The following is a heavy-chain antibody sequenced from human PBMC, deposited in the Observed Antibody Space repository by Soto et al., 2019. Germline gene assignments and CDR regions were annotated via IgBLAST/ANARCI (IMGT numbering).Heavy chain of an antibody. Sequence: GASVKVSCKASGGTFSSYAISWVRQAPGQGLEWMGGIIPIFGTANYAQKFQGRVTITADESTSTAYMELSSLRAEDTAVYYCANSRYGDYVLTYYHYYAMDVWGQGTTVTVSS. CDR2: IIPIFGTA. CDR3: ANSRYGDYVLTYYHYYAMDV. CDR1: GGTFSSYA. D-gene: IGHD4-17*01. J-gene: IGHJ6*02. V-gene: IGHV1-69*13.